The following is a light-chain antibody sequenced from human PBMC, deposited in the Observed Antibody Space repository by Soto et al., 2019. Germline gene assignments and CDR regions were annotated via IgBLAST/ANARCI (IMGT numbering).Light chain of an antibody. Sequence: EIVMTQSPVALSVSPGESAALSCRASQSVGRNFAWYQQRPGQAPRVLIYGTSTRATGVPARFSGSGSGTDFTLTISRLPCAAFAAYYSQQYNKWPYTFGQGTRLEIK. V-gene: IGKV3-15*01. CDR2: GTS. J-gene: IGKJ2*01. CDR1: QSVGRN. CDR3: QQYNKWPYT.